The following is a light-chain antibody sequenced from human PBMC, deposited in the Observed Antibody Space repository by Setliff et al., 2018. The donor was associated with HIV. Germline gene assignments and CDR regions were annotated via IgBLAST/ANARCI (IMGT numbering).Light chain of an antibody. J-gene: IGLJ1*01. CDR2: GVS. CDR3: SSYTSSSPYV. CDR1: SSDVGGYNY. V-gene: IGLV2-14*03. Sequence: QSVLTQPASVSGSPGQSITISCRGTSSDVGGYNYVSWYQQHPGKAPKLMIYGVSNRPSGVSNHFSGSKSGNTASLTISGLQAEDEADYFCSSYTSSSPYVFGSGTKVTVL.